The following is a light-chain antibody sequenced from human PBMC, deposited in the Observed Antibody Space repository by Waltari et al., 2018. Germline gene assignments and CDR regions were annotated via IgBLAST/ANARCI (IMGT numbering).Light chain of an antibody. CDR2: AKN. CDR1: SLRSYY. J-gene: IGLJ3*02. V-gene: IGLV3-19*01. CDR3: QSRDSRCNSWV. Sequence: SSELTQDPAVYVALGQTVRITCQGESLRSYYATWYRQKAGQAPGLVIYAKNARPAGIPDRFSASRSGNTASLTITGAQAEDEADYCCQSRDSRCNSWVFGGGTKLTVL.